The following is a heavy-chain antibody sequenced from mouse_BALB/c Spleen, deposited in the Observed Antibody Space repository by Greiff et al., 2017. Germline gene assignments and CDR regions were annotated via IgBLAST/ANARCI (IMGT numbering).Heavy chain of an antibody. D-gene: IGHD1-1*01. Sequence: ESGPGLVKPSQSLSLTCTVTGYSITSDYAWNWIRQFPGNKLEWMGYISYSGSTSYNPSLKSRISITRDTSKNQFFLQLNSVTTEDTATYYCARDYYGSSPGAMDYWGQGTSVTVSA. CDR2: ISYSGST. CDR1: GYSITSDYA. CDR3: ARDYYGSSPGAMDY. V-gene: IGHV3-2*02. J-gene: IGHJ4*01.